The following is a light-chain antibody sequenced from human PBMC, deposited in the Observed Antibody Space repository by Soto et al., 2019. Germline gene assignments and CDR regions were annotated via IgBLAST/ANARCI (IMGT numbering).Light chain of an antibody. J-gene: IGLJ1*01. Sequence: QSALTQPRSVSGSPGQSVTISCSGASSDVGAIKYVSWYQHHPGMAPKVIIYDVTKRPSGVPDRCSGSKSGNTASLTISGLQAEEEAEYYCCSDAGSYVFGTGTKLTVL. CDR3: CSDAGSYV. CDR1: SSDVGAIKY. V-gene: IGLV2-11*01. CDR2: DVT.